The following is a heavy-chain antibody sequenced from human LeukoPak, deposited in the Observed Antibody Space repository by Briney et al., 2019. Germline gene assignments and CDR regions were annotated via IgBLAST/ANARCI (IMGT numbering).Heavy chain of an antibody. CDR3: ARPGNYYDSTGYYYRFDY. Sequence: GGSLRLSWAASGFTFTSYGMSWVRQAPGKGLEWVSAMSGSAGSTYYADSVKGRFTISRDNSKNTLYLQMNSLRAEDTAVYYCARPGNYYDSTGYYYRFDYWGQGTLVTVSS. CDR2: MSGSAGST. CDR1: GFTFTSYG. V-gene: IGHV3-23*01. J-gene: IGHJ4*02. D-gene: IGHD3-22*01.